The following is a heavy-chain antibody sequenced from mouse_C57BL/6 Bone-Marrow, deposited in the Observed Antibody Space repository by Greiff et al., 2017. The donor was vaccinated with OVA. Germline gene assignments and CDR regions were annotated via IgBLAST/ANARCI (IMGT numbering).Heavy chain of an antibody. Sequence: VQLQQPGAELVMPGASVKLSCKASGYTFTSYWMHWVKQRPGQGLEWIGEIDPSDSYTNYNQKFKGKSTLTVDKSSSTAYMQLSSLTSEDSAVYYCARDYYGSSYGFFAYWGQGTLVSVSA. CDR2: IDPSDSYT. V-gene: IGHV1-69*01. J-gene: IGHJ3*01. D-gene: IGHD1-1*01. CDR1: GYTFTSYW. CDR3: ARDYYGSSYGFFAY.